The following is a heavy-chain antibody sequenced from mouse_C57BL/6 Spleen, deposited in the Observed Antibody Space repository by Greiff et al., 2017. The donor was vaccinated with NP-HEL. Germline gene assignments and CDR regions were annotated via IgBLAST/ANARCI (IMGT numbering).Heavy chain of an antibody. D-gene: IGHD1-1*01. CDR2: IDPEDGET. V-gene: IGHV14-2*01. CDR1: GFNIQDYY. Sequence: VQLKQSGAELVKPGASVKLSCTASGFNIQDYYMHWVKQRTEQGLEWMGRIDPEDGETKYAPKFQGKAPITADTASNPAYLQLSSLTSEYTAIYYCARGPPYYGSSYWGQGTTLTVSS. CDR3: ARGPPYYGSSY. J-gene: IGHJ2*01.